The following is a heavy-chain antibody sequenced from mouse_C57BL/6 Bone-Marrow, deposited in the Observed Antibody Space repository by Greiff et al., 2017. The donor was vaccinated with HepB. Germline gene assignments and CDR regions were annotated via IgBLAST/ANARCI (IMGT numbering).Heavy chain of an antibody. CDR3: ARRYYSNCGFAY. CDR1: GFTFSDYY. CDR2: ISNGGGST. V-gene: IGHV5-12*01. D-gene: IGHD2-5*01. J-gene: IGHJ3*01. Sequence: EVKLVESGGGLVQPGGSLKLSCAASGFTFSDYYMYWVRQTPEKRLEWVAYISNGGGSTYYPDTVKGRFTISRDNAKNTLYLQMSRLKSEDTAMYYCARRYYSNCGFAYWGQGTLVTVSA.